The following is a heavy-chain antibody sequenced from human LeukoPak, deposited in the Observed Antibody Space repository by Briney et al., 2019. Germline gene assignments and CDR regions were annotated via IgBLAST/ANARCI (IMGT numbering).Heavy chain of an antibody. D-gene: IGHD3-22*01. CDR3: ARGSKKDYYDSSGYTNWFDP. CDR2: IYYSGST. Sequence: SETLSLTCTVSGGSISSGDYYWSWIRQPPGKGLEWIGHIYYSGSTYYNPSLKSRVTISVDTSKNQFSLKLSSVTAADTAVYYCARGSKKDYYDSSGYTNWFDPWGQGTLVTVSS. CDR1: GGSISSGDYY. V-gene: IGHV4-30-4*01. J-gene: IGHJ5*02.